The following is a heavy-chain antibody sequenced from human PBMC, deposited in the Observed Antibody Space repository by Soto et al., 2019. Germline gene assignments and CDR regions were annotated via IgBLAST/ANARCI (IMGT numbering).Heavy chain of an antibody. CDR2: ISYDGSNK. D-gene: IGHD2-15*01. CDR1: GFTFSSYA. J-gene: IGHJ6*02. V-gene: IGHV3-30-3*01. CDR3: AYMGGDYYGMDV. Sequence: PGGSLRLACAASGFTFSSYAMHWVRQAPGKGLEWVAVISYDGSNKYYADSVKGRFTISRDNSKNTLYLQMNSLRAEDTAVYYCAYMGGDYYGMDVWGQGTTVTVSS.